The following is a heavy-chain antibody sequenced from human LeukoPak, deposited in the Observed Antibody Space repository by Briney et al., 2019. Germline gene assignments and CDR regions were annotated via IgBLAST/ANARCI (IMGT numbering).Heavy chain of an antibody. J-gene: IGHJ3*02. CDR2: IYYSGRS. V-gene: IGHV4-30-4*08. Sequence: PSQTLSLTCTVSGGSISSGDYYGSWIRQPPGKGLEWIGYIYYSGRSYYNPSIKSRVTISVDTYKNQYSLKLSSVTAADTAVYYCARDQGSSSWPHDAFDIWGQGTMVTVSS. CDR3: ARDQGSSSWPHDAFDI. D-gene: IGHD6-13*01. CDR1: GGSISSGDYY.